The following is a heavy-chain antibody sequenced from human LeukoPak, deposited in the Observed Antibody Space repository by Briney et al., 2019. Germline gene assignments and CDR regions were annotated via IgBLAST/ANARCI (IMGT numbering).Heavy chain of an antibody. CDR2: INPNSGGT. CDR1: GYTFTGYY. CDR3: ARGREYWYYDFWSGYYSFDY. J-gene: IGHJ4*02. V-gene: IGHV1-2*02. Sequence: ASVKVSCKASGYTFTGYYMHWVRQAPGQGLEWMGWINPNSGGTNYAQKFQGRATMTRDTSISTAYMELSRLRSDDTAVYYCARGREYWYYDFWSGYYSFDYWGQGTLVTVSS. D-gene: IGHD3-3*01.